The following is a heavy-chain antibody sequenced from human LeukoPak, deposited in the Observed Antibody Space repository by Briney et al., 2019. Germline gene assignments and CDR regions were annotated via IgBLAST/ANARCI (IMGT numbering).Heavy chain of an antibody. J-gene: IGHJ5*02. CDR3: ARNLEWFFNWFDP. CDR1: GGSISSSSYY. D-gene: IGHD3-3*01. Sequence: PSETLSLTCTVSGGSISSSSYYWGWIRQPPGEGLEWIGSIYYSGSTYYNPSLKSRVTISVDKSKNQFSLKLSSVTAADTAVYYCARNLEWFFNWFDPWGQGTLVTVSS. CDR2: IYYSGST. V-gene: IGHV4-39*07.